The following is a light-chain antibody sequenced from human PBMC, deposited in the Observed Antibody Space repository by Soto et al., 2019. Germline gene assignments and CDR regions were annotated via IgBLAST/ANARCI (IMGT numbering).Light chain of an antibody. CDR3: QQYNSYLWT. J-gene: IGKJ1*01. CDR1: QSVNIW. CDR2: KAS. Sequence: DVQMTQSPSTLSASVGDRATITCRASQSVNIWLAWYQQKPGKAPKLLIYKASSLQSGVPSRFSGSGSGAEFTLTISSLQPDDFATYYCQQYNSYLWTFGQGTTVEI. V-gene: IGKV1-5*03.